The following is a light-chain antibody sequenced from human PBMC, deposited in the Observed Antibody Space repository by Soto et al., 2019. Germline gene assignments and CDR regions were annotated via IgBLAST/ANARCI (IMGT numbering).Light chain of an antibody. J-gene: IGLJ1*01. CDR1: SSDVGGYNY. Sequence: QSALTQPASVSGSPGQSITISCTGTSSDVGGYNYVSWYQQHPGKAPKLMIYEVSNRPSGVSNRFSGSKSGNTASLTISGLQAEDEHDDYCSSYTSSSTPYVFGTGTKLTVL. V-gene: IGLV2-14*01. CDR2: EVS. CDR3: SSYTSSSTPYV.